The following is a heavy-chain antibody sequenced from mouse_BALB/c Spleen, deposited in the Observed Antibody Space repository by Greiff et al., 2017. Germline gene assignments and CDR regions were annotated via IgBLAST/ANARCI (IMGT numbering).Heavy chain of an antibody. CDR1: GYTFTSYW. CDR2: INPSTGYT. CDR3: ASGGLLRAMDY. V-gene: IGHV1-7*01. D-gene: IGHD1-1*01. J-gene: IGHJ4*01. Sequence: QVQLQQSGAELAKPGASVKMSCKASGYTFTSYWMHWVKQRPGQGLEWIGYINPSTGYTEYNQKFKDKATLTADKSSSTAYMQLSSLTSEDSAVYYCASGGLLRAMDYWGQGTSVTVSS.